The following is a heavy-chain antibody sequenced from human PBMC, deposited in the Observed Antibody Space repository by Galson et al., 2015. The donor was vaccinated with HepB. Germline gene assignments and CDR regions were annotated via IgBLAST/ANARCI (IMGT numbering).Heavy chain of an antibody. J-gene: IGHJ4*02. D-gene: IGHD1-26*01. CDR1: GFTFKIFT. CDR2: TSSLGDTL. V-gene: IGHV3-30-3*01. Sequence: SLRLSCAASGFTFKIFTMHWVRQAPGKGLEWVATTSSLGDTLYSADSVRGRSTISSDNSNNILSLQMHGLRAEDTAVYYCTRDAMGRGSGSYSAFDYWGQGTLFTVSS. CDR3: TRDAMGRGSGSYSAFDY.